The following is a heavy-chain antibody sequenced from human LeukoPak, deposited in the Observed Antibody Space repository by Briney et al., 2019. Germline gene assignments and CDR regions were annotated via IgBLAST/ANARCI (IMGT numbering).Heavy chain of an antibody. J-gene: IGHJ4*02. CDR2: MNPNSGNT. CDR1: GYTFTSYD. D-gene: IGHD3-16*01. CDR3: ARAPMITFGGAVASGLGNDY. Sequence: ASVKVSCKASGYTFTSYDINWVRQATGQGLEWMGWMNPNSGNTGYAQKFQGRVTMTRNTSISTAYMELSSLRSEDTAVYYCARAPMITFGGAVASGLGNDYWGQGTLVTVSS. V-gene: IGHV1-8*01.